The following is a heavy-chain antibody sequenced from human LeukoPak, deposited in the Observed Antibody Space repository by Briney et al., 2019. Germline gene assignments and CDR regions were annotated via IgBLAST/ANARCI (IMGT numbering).Heavy chain of an antibody. D-gene: IGHD3-10*01. V-gene: IGHV4-31*03. Sequence: NPSETLSLTCTVSGGSISSGGYYWSWIRQHPGKGLEWIGYIYYSGSTYYSPSLKSRVTISVDTSKNQFSLKLSSVTAADTAVYYCARPRSRSSGLDFDYWGQGTLVTVSS. CDR2: IYYSGST. CDR1: GGSISSGGYY. CDR3: ARPRSRSSGLDFDY. J-gene: IGHJ4*02.